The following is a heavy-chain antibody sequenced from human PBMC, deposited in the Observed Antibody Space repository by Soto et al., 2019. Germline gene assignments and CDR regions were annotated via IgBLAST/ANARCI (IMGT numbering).Heavy chain of an antibody. CDR3: ARDSSPGYSGYSNGMDV. CDR1: GYTFTGHY. D-gene: IGHD5-12*01. Sequence: GASVKVSCKASGYTFTGHYMHWVRQAPGQGLEWMGWINPNSGGTNYAQKFQGWVTMTRDTSISTAYMELSRLRSDDTAVYYCARDSSPGYSGYSNGMDVWGQGTTVTVSS. V-gene: IGHV1-2*04. CDR2: INPNSGGT. J-gene: IGHJ6*02.